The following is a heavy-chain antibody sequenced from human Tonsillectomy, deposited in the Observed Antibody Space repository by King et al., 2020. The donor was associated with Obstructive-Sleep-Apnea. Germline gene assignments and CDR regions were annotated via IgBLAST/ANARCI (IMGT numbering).Heavy chain of an antibody. CDR1: GGSISSSSYY. Sequence: QLQESGPGLVKPSETLSLTCTVSGGSISSSSYYWCWIRQPPGKGVEWIGRIYYSGSTYYNPSLKSRVTIAVDTSKNPFSLKLSSVTAADTAVYYCARPLAAAGEYYYYDDGRLGPRDHGHRLL. J-gene: IGHJ6*02. V-gene: IGHV4-39*01. CDR2: IYYSGST. D-gene: IGHD6-13*01. CDR3: ARPLAAAGEYYYYDDGR.